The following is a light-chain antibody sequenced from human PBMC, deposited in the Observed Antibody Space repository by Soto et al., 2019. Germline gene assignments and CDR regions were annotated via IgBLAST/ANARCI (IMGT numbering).Light chain of an antibody. V-gene: IGKV1-39*01. CDR3: QQYNSYRA. CDR2: AAS. Sequence: DIQMTQSPSSLSASVGDRVTITCRASQSISSYLNWYQQKPGKAPKLLIYAASSLQSGVPSRFSGSGLGTEFTLTISSLQPDDFATYYCQQYNSYRAFGQGTKVDIK. CDR1: QSISSY. J-gene: IGKJ1*01.